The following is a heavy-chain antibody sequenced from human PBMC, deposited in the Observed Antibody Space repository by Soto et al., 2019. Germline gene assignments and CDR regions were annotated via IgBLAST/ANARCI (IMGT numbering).Heavy chain of an antibody. J-gene: IGHJ5*02. CDR3: AREAVSGIGGFDP. D-gene: IGHD6-13*01. CDR1: GYMFTTYG. Sequence: ASVKVSCKASGYMFTTYGISWVLQAPGQGLEWMGWINPYNGNTNYAQRLQGRVTMTADTSTSTVYMELGSLRYDDTAVYYCAREAVSGIGGFDPWGQGTLVTSPQ. CDR2: INPYNGNT. V-gene: IGHV1-18*01.